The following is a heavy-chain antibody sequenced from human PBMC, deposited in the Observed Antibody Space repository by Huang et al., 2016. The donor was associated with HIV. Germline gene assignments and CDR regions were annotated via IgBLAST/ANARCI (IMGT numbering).Heavy chain of an antibody. CDR2: ISPRGRA. J-gene: IGHJ4*02. D-gene: IGHD3-22*01. CDR1: GGSTSSGRHY. V-gene: IGHV4-61*09. Sequence: QVQLQESGPGLVRPSETLSLTCNVSGGSTSSGRHYWSWIRQPAGRGLEWIGHISPRGRANSNPSLQSRVTISVDTSKNQFSLRLSSVTAADTAMYYCATSPHFSDNGGYYSSYFDSWGQGTLVTVSS. CDR3: ATSPHFSDNGGYYSSYFDS.